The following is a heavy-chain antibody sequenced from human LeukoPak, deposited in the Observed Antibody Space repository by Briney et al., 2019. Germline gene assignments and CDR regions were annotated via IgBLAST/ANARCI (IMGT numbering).Heavy chain of an antibody. D-gene: IGHD3-22*01. CDR1: GFTFSSYW. J-gene: IGHJ4*02. CDR3: ARPYDTRGYFPDC. V-gene: IGHV3-7*01. CDR2: IKQDGSEK. Sequence: GGSLRLSCAASGFTFSSYWMSWVRQAPGKGLEWVAIIKQDGSEKYYVDSVKGRFTISRDNAKNSLYLQMNSLGAEDTAVYYCARPYDTRGYFPDCWGQGTLVTVSS.